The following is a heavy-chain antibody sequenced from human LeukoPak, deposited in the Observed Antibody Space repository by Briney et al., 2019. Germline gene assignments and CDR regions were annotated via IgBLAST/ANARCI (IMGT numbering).Heavy chain of an antibody. J-gene: IGHJ6*02. Sequence: ASVKVSCKASGYTFTSYGITWVRQALGQGLEWMGWISAYNGNTNYAQKFQGRVTITTDTSTSTAYMEQRSLRSDDAAVYYCARIVVVPAASIYYGMDVWGQATTVTVSS. CDR3: ARIVVVPAASIYYGMDV. D-gene: IGHD2-2*01. CDR1: GYTFTSYG. CDR2: ISAYNGNT. V-gene: IGHV1-18*01.